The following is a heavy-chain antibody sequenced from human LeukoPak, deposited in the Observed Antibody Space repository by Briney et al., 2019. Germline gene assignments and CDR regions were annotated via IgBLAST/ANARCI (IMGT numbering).Heavy chain of an antibody. CDR3: ARGRGGSYDY. CDR1: GFTFSSYG. D-gene: IGHD1-26*01. CDR2: ITSDGGKT. J-gene: IGHJ4*02. V-gene: IGHV3-64*02. Sequence: GGSLRPSCAASGFTFSSYGMHWVRQAPGKGLEYVSAITSDGGKTFYADSVKDRFTISRDNSKNTLYLQMGSLRAEDMAVYYCARGRGGSYDYWGQGTLVTVSS.